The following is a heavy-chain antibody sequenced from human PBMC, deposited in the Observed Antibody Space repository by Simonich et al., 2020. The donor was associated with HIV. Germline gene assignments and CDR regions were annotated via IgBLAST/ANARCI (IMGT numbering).Heavy chain of an antibody. Sequence: QVQLVQSGSELRKPGASVKVSCKASGYTFTNYAINWVRQAPGQGLEWMARNNTTTGTPTYAQDFTGRFVFSLKTSVSTAYLQIRSLKAEDTAVYFCAREDYSGSATYPGDYWGQGTLVTVSS. CDR3: AREDYSGSATYPGDY. V-gene: IGHV7-4-1*01. CDR2: NNTTTGTP. J-gene: IGHJ4*02. CDR1: GYTFTNYA. D-gene: IGHD3-10*01.